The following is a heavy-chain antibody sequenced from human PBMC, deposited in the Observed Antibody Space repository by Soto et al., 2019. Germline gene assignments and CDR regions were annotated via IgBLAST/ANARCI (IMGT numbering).Heavy chain of an antibody. CDR3: ARAPDGYTYDS. Sequence: SGTLSLTCTVSGGSTSRDYWSWIRQPPGKGLEWIGYIYYSGSTNSNPSLKSRVTISVDTSKNQFSLQLSSVTAADTAIYYCARAPDGYTYDSCGQGTLVTVSS. D-gene: IGHD5-12*01. V-gene: IGHV4-59*01. CDR1: GGSTSRDY. CDR2: IYYSGST. J-gene: IGHJ4*02.